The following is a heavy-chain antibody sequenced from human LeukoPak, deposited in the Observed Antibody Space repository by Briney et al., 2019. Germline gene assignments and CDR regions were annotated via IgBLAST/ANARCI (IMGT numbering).Heavy chain of an antibody. J-gene: IGHJ4*02. Sequence: GASLRLSCAASGFTFNNYAMSWVRQAPGKGLEWVSVTLGGRSSTTYYADSVKGRFTMSRDNSQNTVYLQMNSLRVEDTAVYYCVRNDILTGHTNWYFEYWGQGTLVTVSS. CDR3: VRNDILTGHTNWYFEY. CDR2: TLGGRSSTT. D-gene: IGHD3-9*01. V-gene: IGHV3-23*01. CDR1: GFTFNNYA.